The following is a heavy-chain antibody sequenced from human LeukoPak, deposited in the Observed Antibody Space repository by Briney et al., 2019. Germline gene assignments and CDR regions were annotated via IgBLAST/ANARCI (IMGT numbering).Heavy chain of an antibody. CDR1: GYTFTSYD. D-gene: IGHD3-16*01. Sequence: ASVKVSCKASGYTFTSYDINWVRQATGQGLEWMGWMNPNSGNTGYAQKFQGRVTMTRNTSISTAYMELSSLRSEDTAVYYCARYRGSYTYYYYGMDVRGQGTTVTVSS. CDR2: MNPNSGNT. J-gene: IGHJ6*02. CDR3: ARYRGSYTYYYYGMDV. V-gene: IGHV1-8*01.